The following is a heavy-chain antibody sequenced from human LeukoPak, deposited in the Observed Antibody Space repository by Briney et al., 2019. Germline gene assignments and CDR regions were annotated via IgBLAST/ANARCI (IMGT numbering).Heavy chain of an antibody. Sequence: SETLSLTCTVSGGSLSGYYWSWIRQPPGKGLEWIGYVYYSGSTTYNPSLKSRVTISVDTSKNQFSLRLGSVTAADTAVYYCARERPQQAVAGILDYWGQGTLVTVSS. J-gene: IGHJ4*02. CDR1: GGSLSGYY. D-gene: IGHD6-19*01. V-gene: IGHV4-59*01. CDR2: VYYSGST. CDR3: ARERPQQAVAGILDY.